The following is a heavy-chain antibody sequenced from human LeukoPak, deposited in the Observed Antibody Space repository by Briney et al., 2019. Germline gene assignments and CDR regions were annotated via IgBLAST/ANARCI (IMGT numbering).Heavy chain of an antibody. V-gene: IGHV4-30-2*01. Sequence: PSQTLSLTCTVSGGSISSGGYYWSWIRQPPGKGLEWIGYIYHSGSTYYNPSLKSRVTISVDRSKNQFSLKLSSVTAADTAVYYCARYDSNYYYYMDVWGKGTTVTVSS. CDR2: IYHSGST. CDR3: ARYDSNYYYYMDV. CDR1: GGSISSGGYY. J-gene: IGHJ6*03. D-gene: IGHD3-9*01.